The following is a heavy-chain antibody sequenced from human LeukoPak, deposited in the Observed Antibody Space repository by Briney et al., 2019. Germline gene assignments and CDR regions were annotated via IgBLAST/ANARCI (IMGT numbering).Heavy chain of an antibody. CDR2: IITIFGTA. CDR1: GGTFSSYA. V-gene: IGHV1-69*05. Sequence: SVTVSCKASGGTFSSYAISWVRQAPGQGLEWMGGIITIFGTANYAQKFQGRVTITTDESTSTAYMELSSLRSEDTAVYYCARSIAAAGEFDYWGQGTLVTVSS. CDR3: ARSIAAAGEFDY. J-gene: IGHJ4*02. D-gene: IGHD6-13*01.